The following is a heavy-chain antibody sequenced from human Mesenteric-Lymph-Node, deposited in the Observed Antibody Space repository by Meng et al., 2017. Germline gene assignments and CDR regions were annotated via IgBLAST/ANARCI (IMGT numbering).Heavy chain of an antibody. V-gene: IGHV4-4*08. J-gene: IGHJ4*02. CDR3: ARDLGYFDY. D-gene: IGHD1-26*01. CDR2: SYNSGNT. CDR1: GGSISSFY. Sequence: SETLSLTCTVSGGSISSFYWSWIRQPPGKGLEWIGYSYNSGNTNYNPSLKSRVTISVDTSKNQFSLRLSSVTAADTAVYHCARDLGYFDYWGQGALVTVSS.